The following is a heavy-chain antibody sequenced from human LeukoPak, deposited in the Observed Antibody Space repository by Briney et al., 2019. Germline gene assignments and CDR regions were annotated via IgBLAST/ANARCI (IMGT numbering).Heavy chain of an antibody. CDR3: ARQLHYVWGSYRA. J-gene: IGHJ5*02. Sequence: KPSETLSLTCTVSGGSISSTSYYWGWIRQPPGKGLEWIGSIYYSGSTYYNPSLKSRVTISVDTSKNQFSLKLSSVTAADTAVYYCARQLHYVWGSYRAWGQGTLVTVSS. CDR2: IYYSGST. CDR1: GGSISSTSYY. D-gene: IGHD3-16*02. V-gene: IGHV4-39*01.